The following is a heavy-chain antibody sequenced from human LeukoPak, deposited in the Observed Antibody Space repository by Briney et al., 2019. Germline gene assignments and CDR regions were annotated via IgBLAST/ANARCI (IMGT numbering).Heavy chain of an antibody. J-gene: IGHJ4*02. CDR2: IYIGGST. Sequence: SETLSLTCTVSGGSISSGSYYWSWIRQPAGKGLEWVGRIYIGGSTNYNPSLKSRAIISKDTSKNQFSLKLSSVTAADTAVYYCAREQWLPYFDYWGQGTLVTVSS. CDR1: GGSISSGSYY. D-gene: IGHD6-19*01. CDR3: AREQWLPYFDY. V-gene: IGHV4-61*02.